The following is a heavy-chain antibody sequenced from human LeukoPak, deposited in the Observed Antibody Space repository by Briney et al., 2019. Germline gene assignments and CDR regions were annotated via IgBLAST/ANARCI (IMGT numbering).Heavy chain of an antibody. V-gene: IGHV4-59*01. J-gene: IGHJ4*02. CDR1: GGSFSGYY. Sequence: SETLSLTCAVYGGSFSGYYWSWIRQPPGKGLEWIGYIYYSGSTSYNPSLKSRVTISLDTSKNHFSLNLSSVTAADTAVYYCARGRWQASFDYWGQGTLVTVSS. CDR3: ARGRWQASFDY. CDR2: IYYSGST. D-gene: IGHD4-23*01.